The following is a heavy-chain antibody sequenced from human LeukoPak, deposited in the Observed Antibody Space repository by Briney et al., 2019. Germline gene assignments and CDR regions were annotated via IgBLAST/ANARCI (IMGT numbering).Heavy chain of an antibody. CDR3: ARSKVAGHFDY. CDR2: INHSGST. Sequence: SETLSLTCTVSSGSISTSNYYWGWVRQPPGKGLEWIGEINHSGSTNYNPSLKSRVTISVDTSKDQFSLKLSSVTAADTAVYYCARSKVAGHFDYWGQGTLVTVSS. J-gene: IGHJ4*02. CDR1: SGSISTSNYY. V-gene: IGHV4-39*07. D-gene: IGHD6-19*01.